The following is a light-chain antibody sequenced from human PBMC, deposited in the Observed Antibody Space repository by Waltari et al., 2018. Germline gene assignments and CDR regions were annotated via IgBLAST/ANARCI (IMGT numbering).Light chain of an antibody. CDR1: QSVSSSY. CDR3: QQFGSSPLYT. Sequence: EIVLTQSPGTLSLSPGERAALSCRASQSVSSSYLAWYQQKPGQAPRLLIYGASSRATGIPDRFSGSGSGTDLTLTISRLEPEDFAVYYCQQFGSSPLYTCGQGTKLEIK. V-gene: IGKV3-20*01. CDR2: GAS. J-gene: IGKJ2*01.